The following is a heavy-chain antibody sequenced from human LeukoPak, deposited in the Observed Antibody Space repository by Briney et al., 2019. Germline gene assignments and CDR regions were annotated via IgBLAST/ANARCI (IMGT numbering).Heavy chain of an antibody. CDR1: GFTFSSYG. Sequence: GGSLRLSCAASGFTFSSYGMHWVRQAPGKGLEWVAVISYDGSNKYYADSVKGRFTISRDNSKNTLYLQMNSLRAEDTAVYYCAKAARQVTVDLGFDYWGQGTLVTVSS. CDR2: ISYDGSNK. CDR3: AKAARQVTVDLGFDY. D-gene: IGHD4-23*01. V-gene: IGHV3-30*18. J-gene: IGHJ4*02.